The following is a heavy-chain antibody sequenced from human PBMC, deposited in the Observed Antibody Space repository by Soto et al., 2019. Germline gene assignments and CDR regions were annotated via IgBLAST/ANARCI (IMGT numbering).Heavy chain of an antibody. V-gene: IGHV3-33*01. D-gene: IGHD3-22*01. CDR3: ARDSGGYNDY. CDR1: GFTFNSYG. CDR2: IWYDGSNK. J-gene: IGHJ4*02. Sequence: QVQLVESGGGVVQPGRSLRLSCAASGFTFNSYGMHWVRQAPGKGLEWVAVIWYDGSNKYYADSVKGRFTISRDNSKNTLYLQMNGLRAEDTAVYYCARDSGGYNDYWGQGTLVTVSS.